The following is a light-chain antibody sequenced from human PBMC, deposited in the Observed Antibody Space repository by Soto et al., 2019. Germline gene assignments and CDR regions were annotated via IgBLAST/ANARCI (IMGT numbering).Light chain of an antibody. Sequence: QSVLTQSPSASASLGASVKLTCTLSSGHSSYAIAWHQQQPEKGPRYLMKLDSDGSHTTGDAIPDRFSGSSSGAERYLTISGLQSEDEADYYCQTWGTGIHVVFGGGTKLTVL. CDR1: SGHSSYA. J-gene: IGLJ2*01. V-gene: IGLV4-69*01. CDR2: LDSDGSH. CDR3: QTWGTGIHVV.